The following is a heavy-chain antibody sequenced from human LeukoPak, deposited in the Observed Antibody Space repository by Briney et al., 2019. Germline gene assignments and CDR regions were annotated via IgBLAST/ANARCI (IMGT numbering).Heavy chain of an antibody. D-gene: IGHD6-19*01. CDR3: AKGGYSSGWHCDY. V-gene: IGHV3-23*01. Sequence: GGSLRLSCAASGFTFSSYGMSWVRQAPGKGLEWVSAISDRSGSTYYADSVKGRFAISRDNSKNTLFLQMNNLRVEDTAIYYFAKGGYSSGWHCDYWGQGTLVTVSS. CDR1: GFTFSSYG. CDR2: ISDRSGST. J-gene: IGHJ4*02.